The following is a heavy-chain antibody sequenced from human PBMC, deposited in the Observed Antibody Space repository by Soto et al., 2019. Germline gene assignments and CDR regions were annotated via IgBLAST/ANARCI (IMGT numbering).Heavy chain of an antibody. CDR2: INPNSGGT. CDR3: AREGMTFSYYGMDV. D-gene: IGHD1-20*01. CDR1: GYTFTGYY. Sequence: GASVKVSCKASGYTFTGYYMHWVRQAPGQGLEWMGWINPNSGGTNYAQKFQGWVTMTRDTSISTAYMELSRLRSDDTAVYYCAREGMTFSYYGMDVWGQGTTVTVXS. V-gene: IGHV1-2*04. J-gene: IGHJ6*02.